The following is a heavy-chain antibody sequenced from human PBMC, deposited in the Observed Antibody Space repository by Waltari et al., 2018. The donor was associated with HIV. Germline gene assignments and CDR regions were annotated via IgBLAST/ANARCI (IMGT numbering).Heavy chain of an antibody. V-gene: IGHV3-73*02. J-gene: IGHJ4*02. CDR1: GFTFSASA. CDR3: TRALAY. Sequence: EVQLVESGGCLVQPGGSLRGSCVDSGFTFSASAIHWVRQASGKGLEWVGRIRSRGNRYATAYGASVKGRFTVSRDDSKNTAYLQMNNLKTEDTAVYYCTRALAYWGQGTLVTVSP. CDR2: IRSRGNRYAT. D-gene: IGHD3-16*01.